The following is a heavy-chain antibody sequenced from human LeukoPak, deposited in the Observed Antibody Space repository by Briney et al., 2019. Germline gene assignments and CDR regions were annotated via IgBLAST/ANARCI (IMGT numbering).Heavy chain of an antibody. J-gene: IGHJ6*02. CDR3: ARSNKMTSNYYYGMDV. V-gene: IGHV3-33*01. D-gene: IGHD4-11*01. CDR1: GFTFRSHG. CDR2: IWYDGSKT. Sequence: PGGSLRLSCAASGFTFRSHGMQWVRQAPGKGLEWVAVIWYDGSKTYYADSVKGRFTISRDNSKNTLDLQMSSLRAEDTAVYYCARSNKMTSNYYYGMDVWGQGTTVTVSS.